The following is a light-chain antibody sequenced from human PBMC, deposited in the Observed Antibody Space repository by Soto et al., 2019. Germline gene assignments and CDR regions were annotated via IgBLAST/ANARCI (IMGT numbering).Light chain of an antibody. V-gene: IGLV1-40*01. J-gene: IGLJ1*01. CDR3: CSYVGSYIYV. CDR2: GNS. Sequence: QSVLTQPPSVSGAPGQRVTISCTGSSSNIGAGYDVHWYQQLPGTAPKLLIYGNSNRPSGVPDRFSGSKSGTSASLAITGLQAEDEADYYCCSYVGSYIYVFGTGTKVTVL. CDR1: SSNIGAGYD.